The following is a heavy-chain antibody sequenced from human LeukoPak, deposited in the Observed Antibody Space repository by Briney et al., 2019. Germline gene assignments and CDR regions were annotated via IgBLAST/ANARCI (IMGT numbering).Heavy chain of an antibody. CDR3: ARGDFWSGYYTGPCDY. CDR1: GGSISSYY. V-gene: IGHV4-59*01. D-gene: IGHD3-3*01. J-gene: IGHJ4*02. CDR2: IYYSGST. Sequence: PSETLSLTCTVSGGSISSYYWSWIRQPPGRGLEWIGYIYYSGSTNYNPSLKSRVTVSVDTSKNQFSLKLSSVTAADTAVYYCARGDFWSGYYTGPCDYWGQGTLVTVSS.